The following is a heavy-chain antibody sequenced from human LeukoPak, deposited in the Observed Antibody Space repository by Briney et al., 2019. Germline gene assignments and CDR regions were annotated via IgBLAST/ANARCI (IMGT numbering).Heavy chain of an antibody. V-gene: IGHV5-51*01. CDR2: MYPGDSDT. D-gene: IGHD4-23*01. CDR1: GYSFTSYW. J-gene: IGHJ4*02. CDR3: ARHQAYGGSRDLDY. Sequence: GESLKISCKGSGYSFTSYWIGWVRQMPGKGLEWMGIMYPGDSDTSYSPSFQGQVTISADKSISSAYLQWSSLKASDTAMYYCARHQAYGGSRDLDYWGQGALVTVSS.